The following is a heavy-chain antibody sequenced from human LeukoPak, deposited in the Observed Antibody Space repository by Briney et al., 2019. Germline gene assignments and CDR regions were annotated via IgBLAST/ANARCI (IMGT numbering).Heavy chain of an antibody. CDR1: GFTFSSYA. CDR3: VRYSSAPYGMDV. J-gene: IGHJ6*02. D-gene: IGHD6-19*01. CDR2: ISGSGGST. Sequence: GGSLRLSCAASGFTFSSYAMSWVRQAPGKGLEWVSAISGSGGSTYYADSAKGRFTISRDNSKNTLYLQMNSLRAEDTAVYYCVRYSSAPYGMDVWGQGTTDTVSS. V-gene: IGHV3-23*01.